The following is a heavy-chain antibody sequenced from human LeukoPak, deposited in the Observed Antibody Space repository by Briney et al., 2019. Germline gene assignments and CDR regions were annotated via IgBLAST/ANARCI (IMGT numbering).Heavy chain of an antibody. J-gene: IGHJ3*02. V-gene: IGHV4-38-2*01. Sequence: SETLSLTCAVSGYSISSGYYWGWIRQPPGKGLEWIGSIYHSGSTYYNPSLKSRVTISVDTSKNQFSLKLSSVTAADTAVYYCARYQPNVTDPFDIWGQGTMVTVSS. CDR2: IYHSGST. CDR3: ARYQPNVTDPFDI. D-gene: IGHD3-10*02. CDR1: GYSISSGYY.